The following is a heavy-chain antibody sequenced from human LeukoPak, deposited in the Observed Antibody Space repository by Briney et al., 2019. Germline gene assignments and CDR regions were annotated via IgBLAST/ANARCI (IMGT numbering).Heavy chain of an antibody. CDR2: INPGGGST. D-gene: IGHD3-22*01. CDR1: GYTFTSYY. CDR3: ARDQEYDSSGYYYDY. J-gene: IGHJ4*02. V-gene: IGHV1-46*01. Sequence: ASVKVSCTASGYTFTSYYLHWVRQAPRQGVEGMGIINPGGGSTSYAQKFQGRVTMTRDTSTSTVYMELSSLRSEDTAVYYCARDQEYDSSGYYYDYWGQGTLVTVSS.